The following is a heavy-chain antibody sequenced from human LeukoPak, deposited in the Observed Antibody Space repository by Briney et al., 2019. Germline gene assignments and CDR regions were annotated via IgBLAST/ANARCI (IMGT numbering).Heavy chain of an antibody. Sequence: PSETLSLTCTVSGGSLTSYYWSWIRQPPGKGLEWIGNIYYSGSTNYNPSLKSRVTISVDMSKNQLSLKLSSVTAADTAVYFCARPYRGGWHGSFDYWGQGSLVTVSS. CDR1: GGSLTSYY. CDR2: IYYSGST. V-gene: IGHV4-59*01. CDR3: ARPYRGGWHGSFDY. J-gene: IGHJ4*02. D-gene: IGHD6-19*01.